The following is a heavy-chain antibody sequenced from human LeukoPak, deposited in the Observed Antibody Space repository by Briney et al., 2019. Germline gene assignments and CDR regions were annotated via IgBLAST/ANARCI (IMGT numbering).Heavy chain of an antibody. V-gene: IGHV4-4*07. D-gene: IGHD3-22*01. CDR1: GGSISSYY. CDR2: IHTSGST. CDR3: ARGRYYFDSSGYHFDY. J-gene: IGHJ4*02. Sequence: SETLSLTCTVSGGSISSYYWSWIRQPAGKGLEWIGRIHTSGSTNYNPSLKSRVTMSVDTSKNQFSLKLSSVTAADTAVYYCARGRYYFDSSGYHFDYWGQGTLVTVSS.